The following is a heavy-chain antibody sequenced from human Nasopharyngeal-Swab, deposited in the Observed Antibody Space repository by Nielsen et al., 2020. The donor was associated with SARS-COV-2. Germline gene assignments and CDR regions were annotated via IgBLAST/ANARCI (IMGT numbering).Heavy chain of an antibody. J-gene: IGHJ4*02. Sequence: SETLSLTCTVSGGSISTYYWSWIRQPPGKGLEWIGYIHSSGTTNYNPSLKSRVTISVDTSKNQFSLKRSSVTAADTAVYYCARDHSYYDSNGYYFDYWGLGTLVTVSS. CDR1: GGSISTYY. V-gene: IGHV4-59*01. CDR2: IHSSGTT. CDR3: ARDHSYYDSNGYYFDY. D-gene: IGHD3-22*01.